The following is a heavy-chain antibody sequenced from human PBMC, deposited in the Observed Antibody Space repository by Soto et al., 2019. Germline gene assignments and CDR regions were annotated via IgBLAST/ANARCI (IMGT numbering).Heavy chain of an antibody. CDR1: GGSISSYY. CDR3: ARHAAGGTFDY. V-gene: IGHV4-59*08. D-gene: IGHD6-13*01. Sequence: PSETLSLTCTVSGGSISSYYWSWIRQPPGKGLEWIGYIYYSGSTNYNPSLKSRVTISVDTSKNQFSLKLSSVTAADTAVYYCARHAAGGTFDYWGQGTLVTVSS. CDR2: IYYSGST. J-gene: IGHJ4*02.